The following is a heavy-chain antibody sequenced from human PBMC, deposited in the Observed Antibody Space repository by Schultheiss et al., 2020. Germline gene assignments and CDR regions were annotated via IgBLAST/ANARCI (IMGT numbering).Heavy chain of an antibody. J-gene: IGHJ5*02. CDR3: ARLWLVPDYNWFDP. V-gene: IGHV1-3*01. Sequence: ASVKVSCKASGYTFTSYAMHWVRQAPGQRLEWMGWINAGNGNTKYSQKFQGRVTMTTDTSTSTAYMELRSLRSDDTAVYYCARLWLVPDYNWFDPWGQGTLVTVSS. CDR2: INAGNGNT. D-gene: IGHD6-19*01. CDR1: GYTFTSYA.